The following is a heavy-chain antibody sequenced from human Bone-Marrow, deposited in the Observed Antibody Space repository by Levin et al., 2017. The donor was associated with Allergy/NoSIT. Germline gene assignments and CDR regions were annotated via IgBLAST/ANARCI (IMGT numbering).Heavy chain of an antibody. CDR2: ISGSGGST. Sequence: GGSLRLSCAASGFTFSSYAMSWVRQAPGKGLEWVSAISGSGGSTYYADSVKGRFTISRDNSKNTLYLQMNSLRAEDTAVYYCAKPLRRVPEGYYDSSGYYPNNLYYFDYWGQGTLVTVSS. J-gene: IGHJ4*02. CDR3: AKPLRRVPEGYYDSSGYYPNNLYYFDY. V-gene: IGHV3-23*01. CDR1: GFTFSSYA. D-gene: IGHD3-22*01.